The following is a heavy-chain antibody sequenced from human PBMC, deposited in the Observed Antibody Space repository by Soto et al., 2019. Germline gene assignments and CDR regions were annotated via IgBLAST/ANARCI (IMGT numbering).Heavy chain of an antibody. CDR2: IYYSGST. CDR3: XXXXXXXXXLNFDY. J-gene: IGHJ4*02. V-gene: IGHV4-61*01. Sequence: QVQLQESGPGLVKPSETLSLTCTVSGGSVSSGSYYWSWIRQPPGKGLEWIGYIYYSGSTNYNPSLKSRVTISVDTSKNQFSLKLSSXTAADXXVYXXXXXXXXXXXLNFDYWGQGTLVTVSS. D-gene: IGHD3-10*01. CDR1: GGSVSSGSYY.